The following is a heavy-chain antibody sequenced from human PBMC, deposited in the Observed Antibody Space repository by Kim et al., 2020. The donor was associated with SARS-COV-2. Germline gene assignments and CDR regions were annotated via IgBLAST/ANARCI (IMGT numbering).Heavy chain of an antibody. V-gene: IGHV3-30-3*01. CDR3: ARDYVTMFGVVSIPGP. D-gene: IGHD3-3*01. CDR1: GFTFSSYA. Sequence: GGSLRLSCAASGFTFSSYAMHWVRQAPGKGLEWVAVISYDGSNKYYADSVKGRFTISRDNSKNTLYLQMNSLRAEDTAVYYCARDYVTMFGVVSIPGPWGQGTLVTVSS. CDR2: ISYDGSNK. J-gene: IGHJ5*02.